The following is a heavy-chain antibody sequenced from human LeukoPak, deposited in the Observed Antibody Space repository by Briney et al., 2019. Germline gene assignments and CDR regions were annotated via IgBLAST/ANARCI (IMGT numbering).Heavy chain of an antibody. D-gene: IGHD1-26*01. V-gene: IGHV3-7*05. CDR3: ARDIVGATTTYFDY. J-gene: IGHJ4*02. CDR1: GFTFSSYW. CDR2: IKQDGSEK. Sequence: GGSLRLSCAASGFTFSSYWMSWVRQAPGKGLEWVANIKQDGSEKYYVDSVKGRFTISRDNAKNSLYLQMNSLRAEDAALYYCARDIVGATTTYFDYWGQGTLVTVSS.